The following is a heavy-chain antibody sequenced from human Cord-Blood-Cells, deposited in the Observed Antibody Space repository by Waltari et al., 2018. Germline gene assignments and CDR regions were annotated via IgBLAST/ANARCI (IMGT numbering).Heavy chain of an antibody. J-gene: IGHJ6*02. CDR3: ASRMYYYYGMDV. CDR1: GGSISSYY. V-gene: IGHV4-59*01. CDR2: IYYSGRT. Sequence: QVQLQGSGPGLVKPSETLSLTCTVSGGSISSYYWSWIRQPPGKGLEWIGYIYYSGRTNYNPSLKSRVTISVDTSKNQFSLTLSSVTAADTAVYYCASRMYYYYGMDVWGQGTTVTVSS.